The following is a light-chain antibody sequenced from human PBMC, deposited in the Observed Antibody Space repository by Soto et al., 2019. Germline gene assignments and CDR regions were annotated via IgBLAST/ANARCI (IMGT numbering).Light chain of an antibody. CDR3: QQYNSWWT. V-gene: IGKV1-5*01. CDR2: DAS. Sequence: DIQMTQSPSTLAASVGDRVTITCRASQYISSYLAWYQQKPGKAPKLLIYDASSLESGVPSRFSGSGSGTEFTLTISSLQADDFATYYCQQYNSWWTFGQGTKVDIK. J-gene: IGKJ1*01. CDR1: QYISSY.